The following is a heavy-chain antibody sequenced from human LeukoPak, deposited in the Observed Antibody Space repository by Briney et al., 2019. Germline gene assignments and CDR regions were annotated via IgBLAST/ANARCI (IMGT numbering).Heavy chain of an antibody. CDR3: ASAIGLSGYYYYYMDV. V-gene: IGHV3-53*01. Sequence: GGSLRLSCAASGFTVSSNYMSWVRQAPGKGLEWVSDIYSGGSTYYADSVKGRFTISRDNSKNTLYLQMNSLRAEDTAVYYCASAIGLSGYYYYYMDVWGKGTTVTVSS. CDR1: GFTVSSNY. J-gene: IGHJ6*03. D-gene: IGHD1-26*01. CDR2: IYSGGST.